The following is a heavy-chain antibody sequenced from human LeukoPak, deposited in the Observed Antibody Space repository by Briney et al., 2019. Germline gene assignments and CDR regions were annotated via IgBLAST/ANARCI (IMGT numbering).Heavy chain of an antibody. V-gene: IGHV4-39*07. Sequence: RASETLSLTCTVSNASISSNTYYRAWIRQPPGKGLEYIGSINYRGSTYYNPSLKSRVTLSVDTSKNQFSLKLSSVTAADTAVYYCARDLYSSKTNDAFVIWGQGTMVTVSS. J-gene: IGHJ3*02. D-gene: IGHD6-13*01. CDR2: INYRGST. CDR1: NASISSNTYY. CDR3: ARDLYSSKTNDAFVI.